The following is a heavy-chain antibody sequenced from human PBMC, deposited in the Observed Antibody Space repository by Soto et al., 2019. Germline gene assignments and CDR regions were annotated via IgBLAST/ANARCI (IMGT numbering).Heavy chain of an antibody. CDR1: GGSISSYY. CDR2: IYYSGST. CDR3: ARVSGSYDHVYYFAY. J-gene: IGHJ4*02. D-gene: IGHD1-26*01. V-gene: IGHV4-59*01. Sequence: SETLSLTCTVSGGSISSYYWSWIRQPPGKGLEWIGYIYYSGSTNYNPSLKSRVTISVDTSKNQFSLKLSSVTAADTAGYYCARVSGSYDHVYYFAYSGQGTLVIVSS.